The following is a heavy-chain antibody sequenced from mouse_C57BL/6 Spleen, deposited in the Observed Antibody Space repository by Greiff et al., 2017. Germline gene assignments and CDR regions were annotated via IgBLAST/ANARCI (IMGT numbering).Heavy chain of an antibody. CDR2: IDPETGGT. V-gene: IGHV1-15*01. Sequence: QVQLQQSGAELVRPGASVTLSCKASGYTFTDYEMHWVKQTPVHGLEWIGAIDPETGGTAYNQKFKGKATLTVDTSSSTAYMELHSLTSEDSAVYFCGYYGSSLFDYWGQGTTLTVSS. J-gene: IGHJ2*01. CDR1: GYTFTDYE. D-gene: IGHD1-1*01. CDR3: GYYGSSLFDY.